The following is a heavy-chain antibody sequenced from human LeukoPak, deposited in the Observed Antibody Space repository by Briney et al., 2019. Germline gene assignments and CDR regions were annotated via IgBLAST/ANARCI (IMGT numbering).Heavy chain of an antibody. Sequence: GKSLKISCKGSGYVFTKYWIAWVRQVPGKGREWMGIIYPGDSDTRYSTSSQGQVTISADKSITTAYLQWRSLKASDTAIYYCARIIEVPTMGNENWFDPWGQGTLVTVSS. CDR3: ARIIEVPTMGNENWFDP. V-gene: IGHV5-51*01. CDR2: IYPGDSDT. CDR1: GYVFTKYW. D-gene: IGHD5-24*01. J-gene: IGHJ5*02.